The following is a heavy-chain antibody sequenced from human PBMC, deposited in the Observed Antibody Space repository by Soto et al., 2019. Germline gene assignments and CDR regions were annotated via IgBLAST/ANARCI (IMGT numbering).Heavy chain of an antibody. CDR3: ATHPGGGGY. J-gene: IGHJ4*02. V-gene: IGHV3-53*01. CDR2: IYSGGYT. CDR1: GFTVSNNY. D-gene: IGHD3-10*01. Sequence: EVQLVESGGGLIQPGGSLRLSCAVSGFTVSNNYMSWVRQAPGKGLEGVSVIYSGGYTAYGDSVKGRFTISRDNSKNTLSLKMNSRGPAATACFYGATHPGGGGYWGQGTLVTVSS.